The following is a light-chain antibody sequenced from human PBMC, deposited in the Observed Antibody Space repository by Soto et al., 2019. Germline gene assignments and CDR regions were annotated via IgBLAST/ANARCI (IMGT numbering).Light chain of an antibody. CDR2: ETS. CDR1: QSVNSNY. V-gene: IGKV3-20*01. CDR3: QQFGTSPLWT. J-gene: IGKJ1*01. Sequence: EIVLTQSPGTLSLSPGERATPSCRASQSVNSNYLAWYQQKPGQAPRLLMYETSTRATGIPDRFSGSGPGTDFTLTISRLEPEDFAVYFCQQFGTSPLWTFGQGTKVDIK.